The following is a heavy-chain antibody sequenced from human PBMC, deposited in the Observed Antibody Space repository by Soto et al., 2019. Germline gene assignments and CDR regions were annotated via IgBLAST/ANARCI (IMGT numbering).Heavy chain of an antibody. CDR2: ISGSGGIT. CDR1: GFTFSSYA. Sequence: SLRLSCAASGFTFSSYAMSWVRQAPGKGLEWVSGISGSGGITYYADSVQGRFTISRDNSRDTLYLQMNNVRAEDTAVYYCARANHYYYFEYWGQGALVTVSS. J-gene: IGHJ4*02. CDR3: ARANHYYYFEY. D-gene: IGHD1-26*01. V-gene: IGHV3-23*01.